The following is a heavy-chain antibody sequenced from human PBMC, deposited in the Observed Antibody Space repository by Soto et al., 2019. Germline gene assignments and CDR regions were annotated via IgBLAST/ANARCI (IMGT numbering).Heavy chain of an antibody. CDR2: VSAGGDDI. D-gene: IGHD6-19*01. CDR3: ARGGSGWYPFDY. Sequence: PVGSLRLSCVGSAFSFSNYAMSWLRQTPGKGLEWISSVSAGGDDIHYAESVKGRFTISRDNSKATLFLQMNSVKADDTATYYCARGGSGWYPFDYWGQGTLVTVSS. CDR1: AFSFSNYA. V-gene: IGHV3-23*01. J-gene: IGHJ4*02.